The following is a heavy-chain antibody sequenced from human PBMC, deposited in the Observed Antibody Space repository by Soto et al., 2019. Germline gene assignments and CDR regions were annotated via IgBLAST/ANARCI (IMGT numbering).Heavy chain of an antibody. D-gene: IGHD6-25*01. CDR2: INHSGTT. J-gene: IGHJ6*02. CDR3: ARGRGYVYGSNFYGLDV. Sequence: SDTLSLTCGVYRGSFSGFYWSWVRQTPGGGLEWIGEINHSGTTNYNPSFQNRVTISVDKSTNNFSLKMTSVTAADAAVYYCARGRGYVYGSNFYGLDVWGQGTTVTVSS. V-gene: IGHV4-34*01. CDR1: RGSFSGFY.